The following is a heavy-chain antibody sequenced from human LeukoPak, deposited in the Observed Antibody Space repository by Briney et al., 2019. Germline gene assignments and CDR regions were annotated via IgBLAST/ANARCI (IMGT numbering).Heavy chain of an antibody. D-gene: IGHD5-18*01. Sequence: PGGSLRLSCAAAGFTFSSYAMHWVREAAGKWLEWVVVISYDGSNKYYADAVKGRFTISRDNSKNTLYLQMNSLRAEDTAVYYCARVATGYSYGYVGYWGQGTLVTVSS. CDR2: ISYDGSNK. J-gene: IGHJ4*02. V-gene: IGHV3-30*04. CDR3: ARVATGYSYGYVGY. CDR1: GFTFSSYA.